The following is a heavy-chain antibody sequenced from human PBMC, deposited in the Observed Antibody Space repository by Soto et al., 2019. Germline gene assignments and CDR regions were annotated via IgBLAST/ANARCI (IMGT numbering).Heavy chain of an antibody. Sequence: PSETLSLTCTVSGGSISRYYWSWIRQPPGKGLEWIGYISYSGSTNYNPSLKSRVIISVDTSKNQFPLKLSSLTAADPAVYYCARGISSGWGYYYGMDVWGQGTTVT. D-gene: IGHD3-16*01. CDR2: ISYSGST. J-gene: IGHJ6*02. CDR1: GGSISRYY. CDR3: ARGISSGWGYYYGMDV. V-gene: IGHV4-59*01.